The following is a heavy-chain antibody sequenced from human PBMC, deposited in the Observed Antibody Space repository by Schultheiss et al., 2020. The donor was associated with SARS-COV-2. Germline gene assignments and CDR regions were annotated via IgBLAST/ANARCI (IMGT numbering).Heavy chain of an antibody. CDR3: ARGRWYWDY. J-gene: IGHJ4*02. D-gene: IGHD6-13*01. CDR1: GGSISSGDYY. Sequence: SETLSLTCTVSGGSISSGDYYWSWIRQPPGKGLEWIGYIDYSGSTYYNPSLKSRVTISVDTSKNQFSLKLSSVTAADTAVYYCARGRWYWDYWGQGALVTVSS. V-gene: IGHV4-30-4*01. CDR2: IDYSGST.